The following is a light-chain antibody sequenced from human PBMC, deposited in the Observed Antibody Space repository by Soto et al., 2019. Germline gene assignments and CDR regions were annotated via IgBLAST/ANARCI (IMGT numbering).Light chain of an antibody. CDR1: QSLLYSSNNKNY. J-gene: IGKJ2*01. Sequence: DIVMTQSPDSLPVSLGERATINCKSSQSLLYSSNNKNYLAWYQQKPGQPPKLLIYWASTRGSGVPDRFSGSGSGTDFTLTISSLQAEDVAVYYCQQYLSTPPTFGQGTNLEIK. CDR2: WAS. V-gene: IGKV4-1*01. CDR3: QQYLSTPPT.